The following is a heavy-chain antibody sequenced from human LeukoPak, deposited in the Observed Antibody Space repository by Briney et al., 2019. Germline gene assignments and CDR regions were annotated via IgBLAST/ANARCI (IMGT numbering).Heavy chain of an antibody. J-gene: IGHJ4*01. D-gene: IGHD2-8*01. V-gene: IGHV3-74*01. CDR1: GFVFSSYW. Sequence: GGSLRLSCTASGFVFSSYWMHWVRQVPGKGLAWVSHINTDGTTTTYADSVKGRFTISRDNAKNTLYLQMSSLTAEDTAVYFCAKDLLYNSADFWGHGTLVTVSS. CDR3: AKDLLYNSADF. CDR2: INTDGTTT.